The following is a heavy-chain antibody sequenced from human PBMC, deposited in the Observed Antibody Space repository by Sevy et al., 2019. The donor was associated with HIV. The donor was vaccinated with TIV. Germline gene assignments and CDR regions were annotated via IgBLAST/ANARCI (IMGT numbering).Heavy chain of an antibody. J-gene: IGHJ4*02. CDR2: ISGSGGST. V-gene: IGHV3-23*01. D-gene: IGHD6-6*01. CDR1: GFTFSSYA. CDR3: AKDLVYSSSSLFYYFDY. Sequence: GGSLRLSCAASGFTFSSYAMSWVRQAPGKGLEWVSAISGSGGSTYYADSVKGRFTISRDNSKNTRYLQMNSLRAEDTAVYYCAKDLVYSSSSLFYYFDYWGQGTLVTVSS.